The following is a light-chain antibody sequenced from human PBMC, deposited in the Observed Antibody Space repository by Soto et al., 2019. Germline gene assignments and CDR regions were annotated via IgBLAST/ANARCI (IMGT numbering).Light chain of an antibody. CDR3: QQYDSSLYT. CDR1: QSVRSSY. V-gene: IGKV3-20*01. Sequence: EIVLTQSPGTLSLSPGERATLSCRASQSVRSSYLAWYQQKPGQAPRLLIYGASTRAPGIPDRFSGSGSGTDFTLTISRLEPEDFAVYYCQQYDSSLYTFGLGTKLEI. J-gene: IGKJ2*01. CDR2: GAS.